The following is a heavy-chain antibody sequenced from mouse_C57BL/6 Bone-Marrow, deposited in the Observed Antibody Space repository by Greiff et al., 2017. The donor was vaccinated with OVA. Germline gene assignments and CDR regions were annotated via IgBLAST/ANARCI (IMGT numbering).Heavy chain of an antibody. V-gene: IGHV1-69*01. D-gene: IGHD1-1*01. Sequence: VQLQQPGAELVMPGASVKLSCKASGYTFTSYWMHWVKQRPGQGLEWIGEIDPSDSYTNYNQKFKGKSTLTVDKSSSTAYMQLSSLTSEDSAVYYCARKSRRGYFDYWGQGTTLTVSS. CDR1: GYTFTSYW. J-gene: IGHJ2*01. CDR2: IDPSDSYT. CDR3: ARKSRRGYFDY.